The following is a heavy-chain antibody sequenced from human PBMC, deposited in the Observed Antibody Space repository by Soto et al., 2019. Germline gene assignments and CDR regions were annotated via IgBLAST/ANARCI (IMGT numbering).Heavy chain of an antibody. CDR1: GFTFSSYA. V-gene: IGHV3-30-3*01. CDR2: ISYDGNNK. Sequence: GGSLRLSCAASGFTFSSYAMHWVRQAPGKGLEWVAVISYDGNNKYYADSVKGRFTISRDNSKNTLYLQMNSLRAEDTAVYYCAREVYCSGGSCYSDYYYYGMDVWGQGTTVTVSS. CDR3: AREVYCSGGSCYSDYYYYGMDV. J-gene: IGHJ6*02. D-gene: IGHD2-15*01.